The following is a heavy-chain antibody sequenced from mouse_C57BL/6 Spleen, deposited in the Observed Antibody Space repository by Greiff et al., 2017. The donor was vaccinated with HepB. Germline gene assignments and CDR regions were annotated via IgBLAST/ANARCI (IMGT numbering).Heavy chain of an antibody. J-gene: IGHJ4*01. V-gene: IGHV1-18*01. CDR3: ARVAYVITTYYYAMDY. Sequence: EVQLVESGPELVKPGASVKIPCKASGYTFTDYNMDWVKQSHGKSLEWIGDINPNNGGTIYNQKFKGKATLTVDKSSSTAYMELRSLTSEDTAVYYCARVAYVITTYYYAMDYWGQGTSVTVSS. CDR1: GYTFTDYN. D-gene: IGHD2-4*01. CDR2: INPNNGGT.